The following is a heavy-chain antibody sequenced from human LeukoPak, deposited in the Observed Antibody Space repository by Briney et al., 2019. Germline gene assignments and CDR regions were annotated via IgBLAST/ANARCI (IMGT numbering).Heavy chain of an antibody. CDR3: ARGYYGDYGYFDL. CDR2: INHGGST. Sequence: SETLSLTCAVSGGSFSGYYWSWIRQPPGKGLEWIGEINHGGSTNYNPSLKSRVTISVDTSKNQFSLKLSSVTAADTAVFYCARGYYGDYGYFDLWGCGTLVTVSS. D-gene: IGHD4-17*01. CDR1: GGSFSGYY. V-gene: IGHV4-34*01. J-gene: IGHJ2*01.